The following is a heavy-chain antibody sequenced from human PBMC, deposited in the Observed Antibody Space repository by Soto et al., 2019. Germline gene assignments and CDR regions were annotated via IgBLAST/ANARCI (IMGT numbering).Heavy chain of an antibody. CDR1: GDSVSSNSAA. V-gene: IGHV6-1*01. Sequence: SQTLSLTCAISGDSVSSNSAAWNWIRQSPSRGLEWLGRTYYRSKWYNDYAVSVKSRITINPDTSKNQFSLQLNSVTPEDTAVYYCARDPGFPTVHEMASWGAFDIWGQGTMVTVSS. CDR3: ARDPGFPTVHEMASWGAFDI. D-gene: IGHD4-17*01. CDR2: TYYRSKWYN. J-gene: IGHJ3*02.